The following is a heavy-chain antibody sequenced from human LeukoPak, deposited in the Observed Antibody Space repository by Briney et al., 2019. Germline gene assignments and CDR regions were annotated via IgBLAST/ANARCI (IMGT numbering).Heavy chain of an antibody. J-gene: IGHJ4*02. CDR3: ARYGDFWSGYSYYFDY. D-gene: IGHD3-3*01. CDR1: GYTFTSYG. Sequence: ASVRVSCKASGYTFTSYGISWVRQAPGQGLEWMGWISAYNGNTNYAQKLQGRVTMTTDTSTSTAYMELRSLRSDDTAVYYCARYGDFWSGYSYYFDYWGQGTLVTVSS. V-gene: IGHV1-18*01. CDR2: ISAYNGNT.